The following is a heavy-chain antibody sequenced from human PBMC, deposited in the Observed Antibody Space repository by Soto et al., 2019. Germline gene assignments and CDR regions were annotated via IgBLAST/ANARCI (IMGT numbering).Heavy chain of an antibody. CDR2: IWYDGSNK. V-gene: IGHV3-33*01. CDR3: ASFGGRQERDI. CDR1: GFTFSSYG. D-gene: IGHD3-10*01. J-gene: IGHJ3*02. Sequence: QVQLVESGGGVVQPGRSLRLSCAASGFTFSSYGMHWVRQAPGKGLEWVAVIWYDGSNKYYADSVKGRFTISRDNSKNTLYLQMNSLRAEDTAVYYCASFGGRQERDIWGQGTMVTVSS.